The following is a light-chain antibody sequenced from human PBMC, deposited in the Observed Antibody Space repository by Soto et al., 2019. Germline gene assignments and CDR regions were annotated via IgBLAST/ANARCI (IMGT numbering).Light chain of an antibody. Sequence: EVVLTQSPDTLSLPPGERATLSCRASQSISSYLAWYQQKPGQAPRLLIYDASSRATGIPARFSGSGSGTDFTLTISSLEPEDFAVYYCQQYSSSPQTFGQGTKVDIK. CDR2: DAS. V-gene: IGKV3-11*01. J-gene: IGKJ1*01. CDR1: QSISSY. CDR3: QQYSSSPQT.